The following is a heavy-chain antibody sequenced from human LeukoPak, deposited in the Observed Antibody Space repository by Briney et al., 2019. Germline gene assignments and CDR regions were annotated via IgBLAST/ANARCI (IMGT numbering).Heavy chain of an antibody. CDR3: AKDKGDFWSGPPLDS. D-gene: IGHD3-3*01. V-gene: IGHV3-21*04. J-gene: IGHJ4*02. CDR1: GFTFSSYS. CDR2: ISSSSSYI. Sequence: GGSLRLSCAASGFTFSSYSMNWVRQAPGKGLEWVSSISSSSSYIYYTDSVRGRFTISRDNSKNTLYLQMNSLTPEDPAMYYFAKDKGDFWSGPPLDSWGQGTLVTVSS.